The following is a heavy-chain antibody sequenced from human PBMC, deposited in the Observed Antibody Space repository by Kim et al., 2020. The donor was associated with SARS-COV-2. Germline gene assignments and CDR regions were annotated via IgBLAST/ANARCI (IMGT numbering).Heavy chain of an antibody. V-gene: IGHV4-39*01. CDR3: ARVGIAAAESFDY. Sequence: YNPSLKSRVTISVDTSKNQFSLKLSSVTAADTAMYYCARVGIAAAESFDYWGQGTLVTVSS. D-gene: IGHD6-13*01. J-gene: IGHJ4*02.